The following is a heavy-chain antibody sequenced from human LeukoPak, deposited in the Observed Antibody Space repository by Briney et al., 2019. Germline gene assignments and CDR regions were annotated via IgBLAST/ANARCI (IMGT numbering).Heavy chain of an antibody. CDR3: ARSRVVGATRWGDY. Sequence: GGSLRLSCAASGFTFSSYSMNWVRQAPGKGLEWVSSISSSSSSYIYYADSVKGRFTISRDNAKNSLYLQMNSLRAEDTAVYYCARSRVVGATRWGDYWGQGTLVAVSS. J-gene: IGHJ4*02. D-gene: IGHD1-26*01. V-gene: IGHV3-21*01. CDR2: ISSSSSSYI. CDR1: GFTFSSYS.